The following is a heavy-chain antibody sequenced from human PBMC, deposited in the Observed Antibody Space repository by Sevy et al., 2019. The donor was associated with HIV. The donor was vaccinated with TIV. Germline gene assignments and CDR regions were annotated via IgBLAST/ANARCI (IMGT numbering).Heavy chain of an antibody. CDR1: GGSISSGSYY. CDR3: ARGLKEYSSSSGY. Sequence: QSQTLSLTCTVSGGSISSGSYYWSWIRQPAGKGLEWIGRIYISGSTHYNPSLKSRVTMSVDMSKNQFSLKLSSVTAADTAVYYCARGLKEYSSSSGYWGQGTLVTVSS. D-gene: IGHD6-6*01. J-gene: IGHJ4*02. V-gene: IGHV4-61*02. CDR2: IYISGST.